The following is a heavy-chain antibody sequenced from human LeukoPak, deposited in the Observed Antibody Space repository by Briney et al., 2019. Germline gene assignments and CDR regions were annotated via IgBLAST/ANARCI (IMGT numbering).Heavy chain of an antibody. V-gene: IGHV4-34*01. CDR3: ARRGPYDYPNYWFDP. J-gene: IGHJ5*02. Sequence: SETLSLTCAVYGGSFSGYYWSWIRQPPGKGLEWIGEINHSGSTNSNPSLKSRVTILVDTSKNQFSLKLSSVTAADTAVYYCARRGPYDYPNYWFDPWGQGFLVTVSS. CDR2: INHSGST. CDR1: GGSFSGYY. D-gene: IGHD3-16*01.